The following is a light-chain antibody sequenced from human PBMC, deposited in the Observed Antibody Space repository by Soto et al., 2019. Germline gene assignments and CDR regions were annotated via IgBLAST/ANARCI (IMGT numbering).Light chain of an antibody. Sequence: QSALTQPASVSGSPGQSITISCTGTSSDVGLYNYLSWYQQHPGKAPKLMIYEVSNRPSGVSNRFSCSKSGNTASLTISGLRAEDEADYYCSSFTSSSTRVFGTGTKVTVL. J-gene: IGLJ1*01. CDR1: SSDVGLYNY. V-gene: IGLV2-14*01. CDR2: EVS. CDR3: SSFTSSSTRV.